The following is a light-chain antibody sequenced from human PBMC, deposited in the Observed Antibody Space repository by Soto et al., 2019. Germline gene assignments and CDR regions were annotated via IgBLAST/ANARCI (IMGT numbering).Light chain of an antibody. J-gene: IGKJ5*01. V-gene: IGKV3D-20*02. CDR1: QSVSSSY. Sequence: EIVLTHSPVARSLSPVERATLSCRASQSVSSSYLAWYQQKPGQAPRLLIYGASSRATGIPDRFSGSGSGTAFTLTISSLEPEDFAVYYCQQRSNWPITFGQGTRLEIK. CDR2: GAS. CDR3: QQRSNWPIT.